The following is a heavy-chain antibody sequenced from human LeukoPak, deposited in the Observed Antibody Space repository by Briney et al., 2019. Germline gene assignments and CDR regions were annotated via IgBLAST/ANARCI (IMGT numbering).Heavy chain of an antibody. Sequence: GGSLRLSCAASGFTFSSYEMNWVRQAPGKGLEWVSGINWNGGSTGYADSVKGRFTISRDNAKNSLYLQMNSLRAEDTALYYCARGDSSGYYLIIDYWGQGTLVTVSS. J-gene: IGHJ4*02. D-gene: IGHD3-22*01. CDR2: INWNGGST. CDR1: GFTFSSYE. V-gene: IGHV3-20*04. CDR3: ARGDSSGYYLIIDY.